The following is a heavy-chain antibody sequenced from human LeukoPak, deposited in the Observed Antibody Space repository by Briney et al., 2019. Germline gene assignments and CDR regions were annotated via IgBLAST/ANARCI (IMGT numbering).Heavy chain of an antibody. CDR2: INEDGSEK. V-gene: IGHV3-7*01. J-gene: IGHJ4*02. CDR1: EFTFNNAW. CDR3: ARGYYDISVDPPTIDY. D-gene: IGHD3-9*01. Sequence: GGSLRLSCAASEFTFNNAWMSWVRQAPGKGLEWVGNINEDGSEKYYVDSVMGRFTISRDNAKNSLYLQMNSLRAEDTAVYYCARGYYDISVDPPTIDYWGQGTLVTVSS.